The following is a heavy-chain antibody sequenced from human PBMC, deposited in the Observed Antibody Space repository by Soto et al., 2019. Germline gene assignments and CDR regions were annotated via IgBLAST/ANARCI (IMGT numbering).Heavy chain of an antibody. CDR3: NKTTPHPRNNYLSRYFDY. V-gene: IGHV1-69*06. CDR1: GGTFSSYA. D-gene: IGHD4-4*01. Sequence: QVQLVQSXAEVKKPGSSVKVSCKASGGTFSSYAISWVRQAPGQGLEWMGGIIPIFGTVNYAQKFQGRVTITADKSTSTADMELSSQRSQDTSVYYCNKTTPHPRNNYLSRYFDYSCHGTLVTVSS. J-gene: IGHJ4*01. CDR2: IIPIFGTV.